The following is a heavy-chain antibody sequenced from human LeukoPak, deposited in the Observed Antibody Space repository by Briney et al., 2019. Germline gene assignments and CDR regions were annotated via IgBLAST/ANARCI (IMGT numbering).Heavy chain of an antibody. CDR1: GGSVSSRSHY. CDR3: ARRPGMDV. J-gene: IGHJ6*02. CDR2: IYYSGST. D-gene: IGHD6-6*01. V-gene: IGHV4-61*01. Sequence: SETLSLTCSVSGGSVSSRSHYWSWIRQSPGKGLEWIGYIYYSGSTNYNPSLNGRVTISVDTSKNRISLKLTSVTAADTAVYYCARRPGMDVWGQGTTVTVSS.